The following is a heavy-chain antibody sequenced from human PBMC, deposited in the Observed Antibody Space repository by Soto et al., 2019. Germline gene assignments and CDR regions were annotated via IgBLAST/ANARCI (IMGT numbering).Heavy chain of an antibody. CDR3: ARMPIFSRFFGYYYGMDV. V-gene: IGHV1-69*13. CDR2: IIPIFGTA. Sequence: SVKVSCKASGGTFSSYAISWVRQAPGQGLEWMGGIIPIFGTANYAQKFQGRVTITADESTSTAYMELSSLRSEDTAVYYCARMPIFSRFFGYYYGMDVWGQGTTVTVSS. D-gene: IGHD3-10*01. CDR1: GGTFSSYA. J-gene: IGHJ6*02.